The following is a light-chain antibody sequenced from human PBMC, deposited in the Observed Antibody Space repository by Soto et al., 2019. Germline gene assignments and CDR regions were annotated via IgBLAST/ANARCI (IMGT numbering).Light chain of an antibody. V-gene: IGKV1-33*01. J-gene: IGKJ5*01. CDR3: QQYYNLPIT. Sequence: DIQMTQSPSSLSASVGDRVTITCQASRDISNHLNWYQQKPGKAPKLLIYDASNLETGVPSRFSGSGSGTDFTVTISSLQPEDFATYSCQQYYNLPITFGQGTRLEI. CDR1: RDISNH. CDR2: DAS.